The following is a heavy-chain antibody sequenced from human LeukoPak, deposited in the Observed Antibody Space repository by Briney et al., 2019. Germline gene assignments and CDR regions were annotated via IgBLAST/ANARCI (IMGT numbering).Heavy chain of an antibody. D-gene: IGHD6-6*01. V-gene: IGHV3-33*01. CDR1: GFTFSSYG. CDR3: ARDATSIADDDYFDY. Sequence: GGSLRLSCAASGFTFSSYGMHWVRQAPGKGLEWVAVIWYDGGNKYYADSVKGRFTISRDNSKNTLYLQMNSLRAEDTAVYYCARDATSIADDDYFDYWGQGTLVTVSS. J-gene: IGHJ4*02. CDR2: IWYDGGNK.